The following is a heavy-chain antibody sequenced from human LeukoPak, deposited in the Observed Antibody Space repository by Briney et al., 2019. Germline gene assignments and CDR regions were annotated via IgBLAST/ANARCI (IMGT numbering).Heavy chain of an antibody. V-gene: IGHV3-21*01. CDR2: ISSSSSFI. CDR3: ARLWDYGGFQNAFDI. D-gene: IGHD4-23*01. Sequence: PGGSLRLSCAASGFTFSSHTVTWVRQAPGRGLEWVSSISSSSSFIHYADSVRGRFTISRDNAKKSLYLQMNSLRAEDTAVYYCARLWDYGGFQNAFDIWGQGTTVTVSS. CDR1: GFTFSSHT. J-gene: IGHJ3*02.